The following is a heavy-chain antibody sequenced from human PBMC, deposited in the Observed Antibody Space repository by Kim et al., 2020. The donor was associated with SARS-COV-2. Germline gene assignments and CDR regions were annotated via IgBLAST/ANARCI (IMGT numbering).Heavy chain of an antibody. Sequence: SETLSLTCAVYGGSFSGYYWSWIRQPPGKGLEWIGEINHSGSTNYNPSLKSRVTISVDTSKNQFSLKLSSVTAADTAVYYCARGHRVVPVAEDIYYFDYWGQGTLVTVSS. D-gene: IGHD2-2*01. CDR1: GGSFSGYY. J-gene: IGHJ4*02. V-gene: IGHV4-34*01. CDR2: INHSGST. CDR3: ARGHRVVPVAEDIYYFDY.